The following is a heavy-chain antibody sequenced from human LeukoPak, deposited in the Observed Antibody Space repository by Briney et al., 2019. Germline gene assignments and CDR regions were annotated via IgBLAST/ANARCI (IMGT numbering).Heavy chain of an antibody. CDR1: GYTFTGYY. CDR2: INPNSGGT. J-gene: IGHJ4*02. D-gene: IGHD3-22*01. CDR3: ARVPGYYDSSGYYTEY. V-gene: IGHV1-2*02. Sequence: ASVTVSCKASGYTFTGYYMHWVRQAPGQGLEWMGWINPNSGGTNYAQRFQGRVTMTRDTSISTAYMELSRLRSDDTAVYYCARVPGYYDSSGYYTEYWGQGTLVTVSS.